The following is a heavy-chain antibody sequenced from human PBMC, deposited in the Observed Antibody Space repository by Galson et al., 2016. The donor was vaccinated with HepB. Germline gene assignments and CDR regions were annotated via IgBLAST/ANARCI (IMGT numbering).Heavy chain of an antibody. CDR3: ARGHYDSRGRPEWH. Sequence: SLRLSCAASEFTLRSYWMHWVRQAPGKGLEWVAGIWHDGSNKYYADSVKGRFTISRDNSKNTLYLQMNSLRGEDTAVYYCARGHYDSRGRPEWHWGQGTLVTVSS. CDR2: IWHDGSNK. CDR1: EFTLRSYW. V-gene: IGHV3-33*08. J-gene: IGHJ4*02. D-gene: IGHD3-22*01.